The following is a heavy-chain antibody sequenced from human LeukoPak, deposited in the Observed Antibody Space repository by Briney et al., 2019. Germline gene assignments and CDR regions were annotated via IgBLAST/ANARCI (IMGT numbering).Heavy chain of an antibody. D-gene: IGHD1-26*01. Sequence: SETLSLTCTVSGGSISSYYWSWIRQPPGKGLEWIGYIYYRGSTNYNPSLKSRVTISVDTSKNQFSLKLSSVTAADTAVYYCAGGTDYYFDYWGQGTLVTVSS. CDR2: IYYRGST. CDR3: AGGTDYYFDY. CDR1: GGSISSYY. J-gene: IGHJ4*02. V-gene: IGHV4-59*01.